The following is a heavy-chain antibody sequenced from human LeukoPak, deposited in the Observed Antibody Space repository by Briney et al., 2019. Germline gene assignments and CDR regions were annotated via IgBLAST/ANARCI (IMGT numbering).Heavy chain of an antibody. V-gene: IGHV3-23*01. CDR1: GFTFSSYA. Sequence: PGGSLRLSCAASGFTFSSYAMSWVRQAPGKGLEWVSAISGSGGSTYYADSVKGRFTISRDNSKNTLYLQMNSLRAEDTAVYYCTKDPYDYPHYYYYMDVWGKGTTVTVSS. CDR2: ISGSGGST. D-gene: IGHD4-11*01. J-gene: IGHJ6*03. CDR3: TKDPYDYPHYYYYMDV.